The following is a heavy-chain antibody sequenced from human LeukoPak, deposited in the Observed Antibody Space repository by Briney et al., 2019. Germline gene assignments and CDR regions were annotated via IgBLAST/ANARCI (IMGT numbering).Heavy chain of an antibody. CDR3: ARDPDSSGYYDY. D-gene: IGHD3-22*01. CDR2: ISYDGSNK. CDR1: GFTFSSYG. V-gene: IGHV3-30*03. Sequence: SGGSLRLSCAASGFTFSSYGMHWVRQAPGKGLEWVAVISYDGSNKYYADSVKGRLTISRDNSKNTLYLQMNSLRAEDTAVYYCARDPDSSGYYDYWGQGTLVTVSS. J-gene: IGHJ4*02.